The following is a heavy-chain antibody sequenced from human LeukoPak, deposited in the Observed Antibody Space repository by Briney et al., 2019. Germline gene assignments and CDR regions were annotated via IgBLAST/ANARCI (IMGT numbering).Heavy chain of an antibody. D-gene: IGHD6-13*01. V-gene: IGHV4-4*07. J-gene: IGHJ6*03. Sequence: SETLSLTCTVSGDSVSSYYWSWIRQPAGKGLEWIGRIYSSGSTNYNPSLKSRVSMSVDTSKNQFSLKLSSVTAADTAIYYCASGGSSWYVYYYYMDVWGKGTTVTVSS. CDR1: GDSVSSYY. CDR3: ASGGSSWYVYYYYMDV. CDR2: IYSSGST.